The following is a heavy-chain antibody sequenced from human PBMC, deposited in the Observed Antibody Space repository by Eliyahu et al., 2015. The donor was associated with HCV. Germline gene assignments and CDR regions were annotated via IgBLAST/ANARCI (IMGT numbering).Heavy chain of an antibody. CDR2: IYSGGST. CDR3: ARDTPYLTSRGQQLSPSYYYYYGMDV. D-gene: IGHD6-13*01. V-gene: IGHV3-53*01. J-gene: IGHJ6*02. Sequence: SVIYSGGSTYYADSVKGRFTISRDNSKNTLYLQMNSLRAEDTAVYYCARDTPYLTSRGQQLSPSYYYYYGMDVWGQGTTVTVSS.